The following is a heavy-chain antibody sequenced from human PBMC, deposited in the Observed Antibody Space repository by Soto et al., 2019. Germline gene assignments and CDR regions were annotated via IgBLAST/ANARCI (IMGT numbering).Heavy chain of an antibody. J-gene: IGHJ5*01. D-gene: IGHD2-15*01. V-gene: IGHV4-34*01. Sequence: WETLALTCAVHGGCRSGDDWTWVRFRPEKGLEWIGESNPGGVTNSNPAVKSGLTISLDTSQKQVSLELTSVTAADTAVSYCARVVTRMATQSIDSSGPGSLDT. CDR2: SNPGGVT. CDR1: GGCRSGDD. CDR3: ARVVTRMATQSIDS.